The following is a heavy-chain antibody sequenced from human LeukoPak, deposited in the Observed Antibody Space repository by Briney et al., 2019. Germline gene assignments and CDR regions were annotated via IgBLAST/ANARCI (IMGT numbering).Heavy chain of an antibody. V-gene: IGHV3-23*01. CDR2: ISGSGGST. D-gene: IGHD6-13*01. CDR3: AKDSSSWATYRH. Sequence: GGSLRLSCAASGFTFSSYGMSWVRQAPGKELEWVSAISGSGGSTYYADSVKGRFTISRDNSKNTLYLQMNSLRAEDTAVYYCAKDSSSWATYRHWGQGTLVTVSS. CDR1: GFTFSSYG. J-gene: IGHJ4*02.